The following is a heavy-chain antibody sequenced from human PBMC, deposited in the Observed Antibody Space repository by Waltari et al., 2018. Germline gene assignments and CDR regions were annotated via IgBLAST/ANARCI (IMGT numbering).Heavy chain of an antibody. CDR1: GDSIRSHF. J-gene: IGHJ3*02. D-gene: IGHD3-22*01. Sequence: VQLQASGPGLVKPSETLSLRCNVSGDSIRSHFWRWIRQGTGKGLEWIGHMYFSGTKDYNPSLKSRVAISIDTSKNHFSLNLRSVTAADTAIYYCARLPRGSVIIGAFDIWGQGTQVTVSS. V-gene: IGHV4-59*11. CDR2: MYFSGTK. CDR3: ARLPRGSVIIGAFDI.